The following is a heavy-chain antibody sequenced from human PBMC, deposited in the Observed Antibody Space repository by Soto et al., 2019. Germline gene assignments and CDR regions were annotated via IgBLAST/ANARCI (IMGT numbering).Heavy chain of an antibody. CDR2: IEPSGGSR. CDR3: ARTTMTFYYFDF. V-gene: IGHV1-46*01. CDR1: GYTFTSYY. Sequence: ASVKVSCKASGYTFTSYYIHWVRQAPGQGLEWMGVIEPSGGSRSYTQKFQGRVTMTRDTSTSTVYMGLSSLRSEDTAVYYCARTTMTFYYFDFWGQGTLVTVSS. J-gene: IGHJ4*02. D-gene: IGHD4-17*01.